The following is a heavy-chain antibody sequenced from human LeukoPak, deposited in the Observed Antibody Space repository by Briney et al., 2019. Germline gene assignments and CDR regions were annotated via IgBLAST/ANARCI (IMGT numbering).Heavy chain of an antibody. CDR1: GGSISSYY. V-gene: IGHV4-59*01. D-gene: IGHD6-13*01. J-gene: IGHJ4*02. CDR3: ATYKQELAFDS. CDR2: IYYSGST. Sequence: SETLSLTCTVSGGSISSYYWSWIRQPPGKGLEWIGYIYYSGSTNYSPSLKSRVTISVDTSKNQFSLKLTSVTAADTAIYYCATYKQELAFDSWGQGTLVTVSS.